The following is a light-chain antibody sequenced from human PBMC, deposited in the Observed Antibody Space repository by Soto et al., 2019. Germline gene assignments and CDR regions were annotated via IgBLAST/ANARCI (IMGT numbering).Light chain of an antibody. Sequence: DIQMTQSPSTLSASVGDRVTITCRASQSISSWLAWYQQKPGKAPKLLIFDASSLESGTSSRFSGRRSGTDFTLTISSLQPDDFATYYCQQSHSAPYSFGQGTKVDIK. V-gene: IGKV1-5*01. CDR3: QQSHSAPYS. CDR2: DAS. J-gene: IGKJ2*01. CDR1: QSISSW.